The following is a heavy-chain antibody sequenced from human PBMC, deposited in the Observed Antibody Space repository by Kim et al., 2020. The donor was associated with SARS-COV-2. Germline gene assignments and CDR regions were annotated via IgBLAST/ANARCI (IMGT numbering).Heavy chain of an antibody. D-gene: IGHD4-17*01. CDR3: ARLLIDYGAPVFDY. Sequence: SGAVKGRFTISSDNTKNTLYLQMKSLRAEDTAVYYCARLLIDYGAPVFDYWGQGTLVTVSS. J-gene: IGHJ4*02. V-gene: IGHV3-53*01.